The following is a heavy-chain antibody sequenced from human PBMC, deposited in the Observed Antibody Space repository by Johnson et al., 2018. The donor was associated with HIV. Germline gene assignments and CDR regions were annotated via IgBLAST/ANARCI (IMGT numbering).Heavy chain of an antibody. CDR1: GFTFSDYY. CDR3: TRSPVRYDSRGFYYDDAFDI. J-gene: IGHJ3*02. D-gene: IGHD3-22*01. Sequence: VQLVESGGGLVKPGGSLRLSCAASGFTFSDYYMTWIRQAPGKGLEWVCGMGWNDGTTGYADSVKGRFTNSRDNAKNSLYLQMNRLGAEDTALYYCTRSPVRYDSRGFYYDDAFDIWGQGTMVTVSS. V-gene: IGHV3-11*01. CDR2: MGWNDGTT.